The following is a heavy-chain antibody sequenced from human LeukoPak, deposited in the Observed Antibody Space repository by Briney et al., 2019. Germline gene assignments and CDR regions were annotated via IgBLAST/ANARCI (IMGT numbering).Heavy chain of an antibody. CDR2: IYSGGST. D-gene: IGHD4-17*01. V-gene: IGHV3-53*01. CDR3: AREGGDRGMDV. CDR1: GFTVSSNY. J-gene: IGHJ6*04. Sequence: PGGSLRLSCAASGFTVSSNYMSRVRQAPGKGLEWVSVIYSGGSTYYADSVKGRFTISRDTSKITLYLQINSLRAEDTALYYCAREGGDRGMDVWGKGTTVSVSS.